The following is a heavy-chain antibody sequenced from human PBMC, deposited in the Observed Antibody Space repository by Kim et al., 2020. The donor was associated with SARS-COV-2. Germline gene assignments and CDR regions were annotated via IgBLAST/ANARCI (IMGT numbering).Heavy chain of an antibody. D-gene: IGHD2-15*01. V-gene: IGHV3-48*02. Sequence: GGSLRLSCAGSGFRFGGYSMNWVRQAPGKGLEWVAYISGSSDAIYYADSVKGRFTISRVNAESSLFLHMDNLRHEDTALYYCARVIGDCIEGSCYLEY. CDR1: GFRFGGYS. CDR3: ARVIGDCIEGSCYLEY. CDR2: ISGSSDAI. J-gene: IGHJ1*01.